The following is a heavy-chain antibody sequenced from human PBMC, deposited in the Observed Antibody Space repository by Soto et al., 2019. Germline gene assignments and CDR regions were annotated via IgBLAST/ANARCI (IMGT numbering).Heavy chain of an antibody. CDR3: ARGAIRGYSYGYSDY. V-gene: IGHV3-23*01. Sequence: GGSLRLSCVASGFTFSSYAMSWVRQAPGKGLEWVSTISGSGGGSTYYADSVKGRFTISRDNAQNSLYLQMNSLRAEDTAVYYCARGAIRGYSYGYSDYWGQGTLVTVSS. CDR1: GFTFSSYA. CDR2: ISGSGGGST. D-gene: IGHD5-18*01. J-gene: IGHJ4*02.